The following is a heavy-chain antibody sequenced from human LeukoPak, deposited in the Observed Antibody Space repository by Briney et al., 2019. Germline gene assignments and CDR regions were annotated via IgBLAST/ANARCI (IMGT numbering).Heavy chain of an antibody. J-gene: IGHJ4*02. CDR2: IYYSGST. Sequence: NPSQTLSLTCTVSGGSISSGGYYWNWVRQHPGKGLEWIGYIYYSGSTYYNPSLKSRVTISLDTSKHQFSLKLSSVTAADTAAYYCARRAKDGGNDYWGQGTLVTVSS. CDR1: GGSISSGGYY. V-gene: IGHV4-31*03. D-gene: IGHD3-16*01. CDR3: ARRAKDGGNDY.